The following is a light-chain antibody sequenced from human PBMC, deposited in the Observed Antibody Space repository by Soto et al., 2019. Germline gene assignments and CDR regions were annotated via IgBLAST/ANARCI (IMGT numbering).Light chain of an antibody. V-gene: IGLV4-69*01. CDR1: SGHSSYA. J-gene: IGLJ3*02. CDR3: QTWGTGIQV. Sequence: QLVLTQSPSASASLGASVKLTCTLSSGHSSYAIAWHQQQPEKGPRYLMKLNSDGSHSKGDVIPDRFSGSSAGAERYLTISSLQSEDAADYYCQTWGTGIQVFGGGTKVTVL. CDR2: LNSDGSH.